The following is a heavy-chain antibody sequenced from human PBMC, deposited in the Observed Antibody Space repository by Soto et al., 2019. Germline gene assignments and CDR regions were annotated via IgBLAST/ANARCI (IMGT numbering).Heavy chain of an antibody. D-gene: IGHD1-26*01. CDR2: IYYSGIT. CDR3: ARDIGGYGKFDY. V-gene: IGHV4-31*02. J-gene: IGHJ4*02. Sequence: WNWTRQHPGKGLEWIGYIYYSGITYYNPSLKSRVTISVDTSKNQFSLRLTSVTAADTAVYYCARDIGGYGKFDYWGQGALVTVSS.